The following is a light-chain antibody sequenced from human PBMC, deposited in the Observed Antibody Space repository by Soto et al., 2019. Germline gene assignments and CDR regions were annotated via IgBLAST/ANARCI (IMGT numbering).Light chain of an antibody. CDR1: QSIRSN. Sequence: EIVMTQSPATLSASPGERVTLSCRASQSIRSNLAWYQQRPGQTPRLLIFVASTRATSIPARFTGSGSGTEFTLTISSLQSDDFAMYYCQQYNNWPLTFGGGTKVDIK. J-gene: IGKJ4*01. V-gene: IGKV3-15*01. CDR3: QQYNNWPLT. CDR2: VAS.